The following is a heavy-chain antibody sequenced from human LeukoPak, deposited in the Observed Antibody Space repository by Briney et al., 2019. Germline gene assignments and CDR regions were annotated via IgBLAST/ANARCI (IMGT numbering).Heavy chain of an antibody. D-gene: IGHD3-10*01. CDR2: IYTSGST. CDR1: GGSISSYY. CDR3: ARDHHYGSGSYYTAWFDP. J-gene: IGHJ5*02. V-gene: IGHV4-4*07. Sequence: SETLSLTCTVSGGSISSYYWSWIRQPAGKGLEWIGRIYTSGSTNYNPSLKSRVTMSVDTSKNQFSLKLSSVTAADTAVYYCARDHHYGSGSYYTAWFDPWGQGTLVTVSS.